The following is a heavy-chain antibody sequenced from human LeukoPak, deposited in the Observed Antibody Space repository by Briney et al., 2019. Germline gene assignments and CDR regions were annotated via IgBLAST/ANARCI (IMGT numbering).Heavy chain of an antibody. CDR1: GFTFSSYS. V-gene: IGHV3-21*01. CDR2: ISSSSSYI. J-gene: IGHJ3*02. D-gene: IGHD3-3*01. CDR3: ARGKTIFGVVIHPFNAFDI. Sequence: GGSLRLSCAASGFTFSSYSMNWVRQAPGKGLEWVSSISSSSSYIYYADSVKGRFTISRDNAKNSLYLQMNSLRAEDTAVYYCARGKTIFGVVIHPFNAFDIWGQGTMVTVPS.